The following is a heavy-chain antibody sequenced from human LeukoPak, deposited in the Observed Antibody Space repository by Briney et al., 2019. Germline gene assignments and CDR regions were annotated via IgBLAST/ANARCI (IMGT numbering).Heavy chain of an antibody. J-gene: IGHJ6*02. D-gene: IGHD6-13*01. CDR1: GFTFSSYS. Sequence: GGSLRLSCAASGFTFSSYSMNWVRQAPGKGLEWLSYISSSSTTIYYADSVQGRFTISRDNAKNSLYLQMNSLRAEDTAVYYCARDLQIAAAGLFHYYYYGMDVWGQGTTVTVSS. CDR3: ARDLQIAAAGLFHYYYYGMDV. CDR2: ISSSSTTI. V-gene: IGHV3-48*01.